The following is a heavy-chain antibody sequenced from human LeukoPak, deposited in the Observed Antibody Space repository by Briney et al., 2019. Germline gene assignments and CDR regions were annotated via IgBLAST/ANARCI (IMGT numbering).Heavy chain of an antibody. CDR2: IKEDGTET. D-gene: IGHD5-24*01. J-gene: IGHJ4*02. CDR1: GFMFSSNW. V-gene: IGHV3-7*03. CDR3: AKEGRSLQTY. Sequence: GGSLRLSCAASGFMFSSNWMSWVRLAPGKGLEWVANIKEDGTETYYVDSVKGRYTISRDNAKNSLYLQMNSLRVEDTAVYYCAKEGRSLQTYWGQGTLVTVSS.